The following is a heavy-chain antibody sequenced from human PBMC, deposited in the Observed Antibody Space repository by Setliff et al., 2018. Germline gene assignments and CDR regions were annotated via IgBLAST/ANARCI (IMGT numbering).Heavy chain of an antibody. CDR3: ARSLVGATYSVYFDY. CDR1: GYSFTDYW. V-gene: IGHV5-51*01. CDR2: TYPGNADT. J-gene: IGHJ4*02. D-gene: IGHD1-26*01. Sequence: PGESLKISCKGSGYSFTDYWIAWVRQTPGKGLEWMGTTYPGNADTRYSPSFQGQVTISTDTSINTAYLQWSNLKASDTAIYYCARSLVGATYSVYFDYWGQGALVTVSS.